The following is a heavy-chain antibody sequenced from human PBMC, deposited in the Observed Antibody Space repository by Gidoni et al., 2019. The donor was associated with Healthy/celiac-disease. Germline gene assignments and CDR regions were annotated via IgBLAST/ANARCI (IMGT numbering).Heavy chain of an antibody. J-gene: IGHJ4*02. Sequence: QVQLVESGGGVVQPGRSLRLSCAASGFTFSSYGMHWVRKAPGKGLAWVAVIWYDGSNKYYADSGKGRFTISRDNSKNTLYLQMNSLRAEDTAVYYCARSFDWGLGDYWGQGTLVTVSS. D-gene: IGHD3-9*01. CDR3: ARSFDWGLGDY. CDR2: IWYDGSNK. V-gene: IGHV3-33*01. CDR1: GFTFSSYG.